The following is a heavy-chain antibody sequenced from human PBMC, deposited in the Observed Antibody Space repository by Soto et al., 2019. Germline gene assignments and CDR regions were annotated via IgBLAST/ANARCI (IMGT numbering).Heavy chain of an antibody. V-gene: IGHV1-18*01. D-gene: IGHD2-2*01. Sequence: VASVKVSCKSAGYSFTSYGISWVRRAPGQGLEWMGWISPYNGHTQFVERFQSRVTMTTDTSTKTSYMELRNLRSDDTAHYYCARDLTIVPATHPRLENYGMDVWGQGTTVTVSS. J-gene: IGHJ6*02. CDR1: GYSFTSYG. CDR2: ISPYNGHT. CDR3: ARDLTIVPATHPRLENYGMDV.